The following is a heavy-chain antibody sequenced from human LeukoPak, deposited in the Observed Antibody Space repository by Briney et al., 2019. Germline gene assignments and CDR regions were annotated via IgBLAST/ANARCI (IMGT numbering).Heavy chain of an antibody. CDR3: ARTGWGSDAFDI. CDR2: MNPNSGNT. CDR1: GYTFTSYD. V-gene: IGHV1-8*01. Sequence: ASVKVSCKASGYTFTSYDINWVRQATGQGLEWMGWMNPNSGNTGYAQKFQGRVTMTRNTSISTAYVELSSLRSEDTAVYCCARTGWGSDAFDIWGQGTMVTVSS. D-gene: IGHD7-27*01. J-gene: IGHJ3*02.